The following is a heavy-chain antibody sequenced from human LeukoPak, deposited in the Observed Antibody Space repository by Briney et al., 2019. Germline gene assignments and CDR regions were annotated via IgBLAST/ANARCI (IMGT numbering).Heavy chain of an antibody. V-gene: IGHV1-69*13. D-gene: IGHD2-2*01. CDR1: GGTFSIYA. Sequence: SVNVSCKASGGTFSIYAISWVRQAPGQGLEWMGGIIPMFGTANYAQKFQGRVTITADESTSIAYMELSSLRSEDTAVYYCARDLWPAASKYYYYYDMDVWGQGTTVIVCS. J-gene: IGHJ6*02. CDR3: ARDLWPAASKYYYYYDMDV. CDR2: IIPMFGTA.